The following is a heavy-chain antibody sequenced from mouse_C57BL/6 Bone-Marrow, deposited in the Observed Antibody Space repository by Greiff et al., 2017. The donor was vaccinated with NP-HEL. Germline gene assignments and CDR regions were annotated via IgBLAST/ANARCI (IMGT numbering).Heavy chain of an antibody. Sequence: VQLKESGAELVKPGASVKLSCTASGFNIKDYYMNWVKQRTEQGLEWIGRIDPEDGEPKYAPKFQGKATITADKSSNTAYLQLSSLTSEDTAVYYCCTTVDYAMDYWGQGTSVTVSS. CDR1: GFNIKDYY. CDR3: CTTVDYAMDY. D-gene: IGHD1-1*01. J-gene: IGHJ4*01. CDR2: IDPEDGEP. V-gene: IGHV14-2*01.